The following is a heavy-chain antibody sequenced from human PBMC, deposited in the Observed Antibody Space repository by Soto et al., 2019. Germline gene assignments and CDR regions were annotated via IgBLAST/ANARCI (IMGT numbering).Heavy chain of an antibody. J-gene: IGHJ4*02. D-gene: IGHD2-15*01. Sequence: QVQLQQWGAGLLKPSETLSLTCAVYGGSFSGYYWSWIRQPPGKGLEWIGEINHSGSTNYNPSLKSRVTISVATSKNQFSLKLSSVTAADTAVYYCARGGHVVVVAAKVDYWGQGTLVTVSS. V-gene: IGHV4-34*01. CDR2: INHSGST. CDR3: ARGGHVVVVAAKVDY. CDR1: GGSFSGYY.